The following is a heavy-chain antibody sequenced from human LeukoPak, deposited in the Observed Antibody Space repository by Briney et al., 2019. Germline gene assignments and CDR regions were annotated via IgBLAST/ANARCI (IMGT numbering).Heavy chain of an antibody. D-gene: IGHD5-24*01. V-gene: IGHV5-51*01. CDR3: ARLRDGYNTPVDV. CDR1: GYSFTRFW. CDR2: IYPGDSDT. J-gene: IGHJ6*02. Sequence: GESLKISCKGSGYSFTRFWIGWVRQMPGKGLEWMGIIYPGDSDTRYSPSFQGQVTISADKSISTAYLQWSSLKASDTAMYYCARLRDGYNTPVDVWGQGTTVTVSS.